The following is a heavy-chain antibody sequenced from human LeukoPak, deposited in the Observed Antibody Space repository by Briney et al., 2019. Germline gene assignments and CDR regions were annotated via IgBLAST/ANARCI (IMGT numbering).Heavy chain of an antibody. D-gene: IGHD3-10*01. V-gene: IGHV1-18*01. J-gene: IGHJ4*02. Sequence: ASVKVSCKASGYTFTSYGISWVRQAPGQGLEGMGWISAYNGNTNYAQKLQGRVTITTDTSTSTAYMELRSLRSDDTAVYYCARDSSPRGLCDYWGQGTLVTVSS. CDR2: ISAYNGNT. CDR1: GYTFTSYG. CDR3: ARDSSPRGLCDY.